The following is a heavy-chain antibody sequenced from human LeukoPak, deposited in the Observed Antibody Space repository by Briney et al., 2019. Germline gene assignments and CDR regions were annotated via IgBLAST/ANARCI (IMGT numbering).Heavy chain of an antibody. J-gene: IGHJ6*02. CDR1: GYTFTSYG. V-gene: IGHV1-18*01. CDR3: ARSYGGNSGLYYYGMDV. CDR2: ISAYNGNT. Sequence: ASVKVSCKASGYTFTSYGISWVRQAPGQGLEWMGWISAYNGNTNYAQKLQGRVTMTTDTSTSTAYMELRSLRSDDTAVYYCARSYGGNSGLYYYGMDVWGQGTTVTVSS. D-gene: IGHD4-23*01.